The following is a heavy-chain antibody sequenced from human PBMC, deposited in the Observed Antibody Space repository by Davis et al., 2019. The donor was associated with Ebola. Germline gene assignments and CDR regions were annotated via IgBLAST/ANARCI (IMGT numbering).Heavy chain of an antibody. CDR2: IYSSGTT. CDR3: ARGGVRWHFDY. D-gene: IGHD5-24*01. V-gene: IGHV4-59*12. CDR1: GGSFSGYY. J-gene: IGHJ4*02. Sequence: SETLSLTCAVYGGSFSGYYWSWIRQPPGKGLEWIGYIYSSGTTNCNSSLKSRVTISVNTSKNQFSLKLTSVTAADTAVYYCARGGVRWHFDYWGQGTLVTVSS.